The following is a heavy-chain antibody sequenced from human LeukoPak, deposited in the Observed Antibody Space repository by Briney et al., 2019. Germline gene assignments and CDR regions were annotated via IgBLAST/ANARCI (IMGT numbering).Heavy chain of an antibody. V-gene: IGHV3-23*01. CDR1: GFIYSSYV. CDR3: AKSGHSTSSWFDP. D-gene: IGHD6-6*01. Sequence: GWALTVSCVASGFIYSSYVMTEVRQAPGKGREGVSPVTGSSGGTYYVDSLKGRVTISRHDSNSTLYIQLNSLRVEGRAVYYCAKSGHSTSSWFDPWGQGTLVIVSS. CDR2: VTGSSGGT. J-gene: IGHJ5*02.